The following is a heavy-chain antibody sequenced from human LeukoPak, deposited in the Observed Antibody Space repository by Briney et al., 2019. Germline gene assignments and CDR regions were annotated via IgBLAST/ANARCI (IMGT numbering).Heavy chain of an antibody. CDR1: GFTFSSYA. J-gene: IGHJ4*02. CDR3: AKGSAAAGILDY. D-gene: IGHD6-13*01. CDR2: ISGSGGST. Sequence: GGSLRLSCAASGFTFSSYAMSWVRQAPGKGLEWVSTISGSGGSTYYGDPVKGRFTISRDNSKNTLYLQMNSLRSEDTAVYYCAKGSAAAGILDYWGQGTLVTVSS. V-gene: IGHV3-23*01.